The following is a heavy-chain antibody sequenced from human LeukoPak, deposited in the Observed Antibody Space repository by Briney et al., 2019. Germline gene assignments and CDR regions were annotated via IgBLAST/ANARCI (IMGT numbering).Heavy chain of an antibody. J-gene: IGHJ4*02. V-gene: IGHV3-33*01. CDR3: ARDRGDGLNVIHPILDS. D-gene: IGHD5-24*01. CDR2: MWFDGSNK. CDR1: GFSFSNSG. Sequence: GGSLRLSCAASGFSFSNSGMHWVRQAPGKGLEWVAVMWFDGSNKYYVDSVKGRFTISRDNSKNTLYLQMNSLRAEDTALYYCARDRGDGLNVIHPILDSWGQGTLVTVSS.